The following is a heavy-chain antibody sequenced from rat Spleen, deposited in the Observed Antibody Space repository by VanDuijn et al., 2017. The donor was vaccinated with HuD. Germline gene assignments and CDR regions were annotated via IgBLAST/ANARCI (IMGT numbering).Heavy chain of an antibody. J-gene: IGHJ3*01. V-gene: IGHV5-25*01. CDR2: ISPSGGST. Sequence: EVQLVESGGGLVQPGRSLKLSCAASGFTVSDYNMAWVRQAPTKGLEWVAFISPSGGSTYYRDSVKGRFTVSRDNAKSTLYLQMDSLRSEDTASYYCARHGIYNNYGWFAYWGQGTLVTVSS. CDR1: GFTVSDYN. CDR3: ARHGIYNNYGWFAY. D-gene: IGHD1-10*01.